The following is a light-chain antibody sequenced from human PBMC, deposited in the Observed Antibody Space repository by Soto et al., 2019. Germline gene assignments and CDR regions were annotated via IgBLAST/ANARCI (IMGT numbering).Light chain of an antibody. V-gene: IGKV3-11*01. CDR1: QSVSSY. CDR2: DAS. Sequence: ETVITQSPATLSLSPGERATLSCRASQSVSSYLAWYQQKPGQAPRILIYDASKRATGIPARLSGSGSGTDFTLTISSLEPEDFAVAYCQQYGSSGTFCQGTKVDIK. CDR3: QQYGSSGT. J-gene: IGKJ1*01.